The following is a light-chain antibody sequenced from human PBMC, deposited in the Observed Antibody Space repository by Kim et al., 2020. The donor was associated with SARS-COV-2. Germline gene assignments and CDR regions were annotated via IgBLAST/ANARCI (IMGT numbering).Light chain of an antibody. CDR2: GAS. Sequence: EIVLTQSPVTLSVSPGEGATLSCRASQSVNNHLAWYQQKPGQAPRLLIYGASTRATGIPARFSGSGSGTDFALSISSLQSEDFAIYYCQHYHDWTRTFGQGTKVDIK. J-gene: IGKJ1*01. CDR1: QSVNNH. V-gene: IGKV3-15*01. CDR3: QHYHDWTRT.